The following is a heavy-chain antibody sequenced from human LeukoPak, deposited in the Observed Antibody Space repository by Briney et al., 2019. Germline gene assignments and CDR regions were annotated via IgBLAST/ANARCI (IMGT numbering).Heavy chain of an antibody. J-gene: IGHJ4*02. CDR3: ATLLDQVWTGHSVPPGDY. D-gene: IGHD3/OR15-3a*01. CDR2: FDPENDVP. Sequence: ASVKVSCKLSENRLTQFPMHWVRQAPGEGLEWMGGFDPENDVPIFAQKFKDRIAMYTDTSTDTAYMELRGLKSDDNAVYFCATLLDQVWTGHSVPPGDYWGQGTLVTVSS. CDR1: ENRLTQFP. V-gene: IGHV1-24*01.